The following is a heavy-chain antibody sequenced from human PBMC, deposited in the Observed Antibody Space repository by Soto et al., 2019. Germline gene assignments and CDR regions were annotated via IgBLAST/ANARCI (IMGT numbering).Heavy chain of an antibody. CDR2: IKSMPDGGTT. CDR3: AADLPDWGAYAFDY. V-gene: IGHV3-15*07. J-gene: IGHJ4*02. D-gene: IGHD3-16*01. CDR1: GFSFTYAW. Sequence: EVQLVESGGGLVEPGGALRLSCAASGFSFTYAWLNWVRQAPGQGLEWVGRIKSMPDGGTTDHAAPVKGRFTISRDDLGNTVYLQMNSLKTEDTAVYYCAADLPDWGAYAFDYWGQGTLVTVSP.